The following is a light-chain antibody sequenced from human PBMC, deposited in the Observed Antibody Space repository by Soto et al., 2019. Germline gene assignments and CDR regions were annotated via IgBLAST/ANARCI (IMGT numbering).Light chain of an antibody. V-gene: IGLV2-14*01. CDR3: RSFTTTNTWV. CDR1: RSDVGGYNS. J-gene: IGLJ3*02. Sequence: QSALTQPASVSGSPGQSITISCTGTRSDVGGYNSVCWHQQHPGKAPKLIIYEVSNRPSGISDRFSASKSGNTASLTISGLQADDEADYYCRSFTTTNTWVFGGGTKVTVL. CDR2: EVS.